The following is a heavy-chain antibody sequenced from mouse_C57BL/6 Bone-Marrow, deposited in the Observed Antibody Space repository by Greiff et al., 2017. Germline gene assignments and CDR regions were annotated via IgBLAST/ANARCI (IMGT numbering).Heavy chain of an antibody. Sequence: QVQLQQPGAELVKPGASVKMSCKASGYTFTSYWITWVKQRPGQGLEWIGDIYPGSGSTNYNEKFKSKATLTVDKPSSTAYMQLSSLTSEDSAVYYCARLNYGSFWGQGTTLTVSS. CDR1: GYTFTSYW. J-gene: IGHJ2*01. D-gene: IGHD1-1*01. CDR3: ARLNYGSF. CDR2: IYPGSGST. V-gene: IGHV1-55*01.